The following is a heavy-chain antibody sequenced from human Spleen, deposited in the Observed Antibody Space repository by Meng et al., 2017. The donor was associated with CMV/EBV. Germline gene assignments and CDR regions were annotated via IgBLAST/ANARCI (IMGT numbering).Heavy chain of an antibody. CDR2: INPNSGGT. CDR3: ARGRRVVVAAKPGPGEYFQH. Sequence: ASVKVSCKASGYTFTAYYIHWVRQAPGQGLEWMGWINPNSGGTNYAQKFQGRVTMIRDTSISTAYMELSRLRSDDTAVYYCARGRRVVVAAKPGPGEYFQHWGQGTMVTVSS. J-gene: IGHJ1*01. D-gene: IGHD2-15*01. V-gene: IGHV1-2*02. CDR1: GYTFTAYY.